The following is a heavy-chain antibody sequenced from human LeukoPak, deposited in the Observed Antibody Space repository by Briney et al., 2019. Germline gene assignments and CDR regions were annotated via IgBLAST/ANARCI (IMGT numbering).Heavy chain of an antibody. CDR2: VTTGGDSM. Sequence: PGGSLRLSCAASGFTFNSYTMNWVRQAPGKGLEWLSYVTTGGDSMSYADSVKGRFTISRDNRKNSLYLQMNSLSVDDTAVYYCVRDRAYSFDYWGQGILVTVSS. V-gene: IGHV3-48*04. CDR1: GFTFNSYT. D-gene: IGHD4-11*01. CDR3: VRDRAYSFDY. J-gene: IGHJ4*02.